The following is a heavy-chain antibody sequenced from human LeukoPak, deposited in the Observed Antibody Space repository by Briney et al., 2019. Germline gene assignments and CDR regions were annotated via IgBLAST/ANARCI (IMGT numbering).Heavy chain of an antibody. V-gene: IGHV4-31*03. J-gene: IGHJ5*02. Sequence: SETLSLTCTVSGGSISSGGYYWSWIRQHPGKGLEWIGYIYYSGSTYYNPSLKSRVTISVDTSKNQFSLKLSSVTAADTAVYYCARTIYGSGLNWFDPWGQGTLVTVSS. CDR2: IYYSGST. CDR3: ARTIYGSGLNWFDP. CDR1: GGSISSGGYY. D-gene: IGHD6-19*01.